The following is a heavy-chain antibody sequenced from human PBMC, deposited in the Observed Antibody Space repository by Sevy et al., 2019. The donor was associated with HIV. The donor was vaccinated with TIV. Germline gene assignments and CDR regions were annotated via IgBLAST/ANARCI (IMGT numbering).Heavy chain of an antibody. V-gene: IGHV4-39*01. CDR2: ISYRGAT. CDR3: ARIYDH. CDR1: GGSIATFGSF. Sequence: SETLSLTCSVSGGSIATFGSFWGWIRQPPGKGLEWIGDISYRGATNYNPYLKSRATISVDTSKSQLSLKLTSLTPADTAVYYCARIYDHWGQGVLVTVSS. J-gene: IGHJ5*02.